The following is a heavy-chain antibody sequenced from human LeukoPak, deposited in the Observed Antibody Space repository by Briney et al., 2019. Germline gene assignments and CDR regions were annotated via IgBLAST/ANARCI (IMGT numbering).Heavy chain of an antibody. D-gene: IGHD5-24*01. J-gene: IGHJ4*02. CDR3: AREWQFDY. CDR1: GFTLSGYY. Sequence: GGSLRLSCAASGFTLSGYYMSWIRQAPGKGLEWVSYISGSGTTIYYADSVKGRFTISRDNAKNSLYLQMNSLRVEDTAVYYCAREWQFDYWGQGTLVTVSS. CDR2: ISGSGTTI. V-gene: IGHV3-11*04.